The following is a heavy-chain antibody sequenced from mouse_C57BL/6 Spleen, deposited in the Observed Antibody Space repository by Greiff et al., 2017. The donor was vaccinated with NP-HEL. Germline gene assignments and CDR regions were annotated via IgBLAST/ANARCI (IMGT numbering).Heavy chain of an antibody. CDR1: GYTFTSYW. CDR3: ARSPYMGGAWFAY. CDR2: INPSNGGT. D-gene: IGHD1-1*02. Sequence: QVQLQQPGTELVKPGASVKLSCKASGYTFTSYWMHWVKQRPGQGLEWIGNINPSNGGTNYNEKFKSKATLTVDKSSSTAYMQRSSLTSEDSAVYYWARSPYMGGAWFAYWGQGTLVTVSA. J-gene: IGHJ3*01. V-gene: IGHV1-53*01.